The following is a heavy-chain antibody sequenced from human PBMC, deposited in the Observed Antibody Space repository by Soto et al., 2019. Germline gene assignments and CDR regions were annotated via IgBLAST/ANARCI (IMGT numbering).Heavy chain of an antibody. J-gene: IGHJ4*02. CDR3: ASGSYYFAPSYYFDC. CDR1: GFTFSSYG. CDR2: IWYDGSNK. D-gene: IGHD1-26*01. Sequence: QVQLVESGGGVVQPGRSLRLSCAASGFTFSSYGMHWVRQAPGKGLEWVAVIWYDGSNKYYADSVKGRFTISRDNSKNTLYLQMNSLRAEDTAVYYCASGSYYFAPSYYFDCWGQGTLVTVSS. V-gene: IGHV3-33*01.